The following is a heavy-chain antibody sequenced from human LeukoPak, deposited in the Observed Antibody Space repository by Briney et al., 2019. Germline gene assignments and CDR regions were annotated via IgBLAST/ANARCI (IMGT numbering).Heavy chain of an antibody. Sequence: SETLSLTCTVPGGYISSYFWSWIRQPPGEGLEWIGDIHYSGSTNYNPSLKSRVTISVDTSKNQFSLKLSSLTAADTAVYYCARLSERWLQFSSMWMPDYFDFWGQGTLVTVSS. D-gene: IGHD5-24*01. V-gene: IGHV4-59*01. J-gene: IGHJ4*02. CDR1: GGYISSYF. CDR2: IHYSGST. CDR3: ARLSERWLQFSSMWMPDYFDF.